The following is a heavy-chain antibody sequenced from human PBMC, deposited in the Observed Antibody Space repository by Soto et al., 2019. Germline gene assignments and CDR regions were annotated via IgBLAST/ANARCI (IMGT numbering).Heavy chain of an antibody. J-gene: IGHJ5*02. D-gene: IGHD3-22*01. CDR1: GGTFSSYA. V-gene: IGHV1-69*12. Sequence: QVQLVQSGAEVKKPGSSVKVSCKASGGTFSSYAITWVRQAPGQGLEWMGGIIPIFGTANYAQKFQARVTITADECTSTAYMELSSLRSEDTAVYYCARDRGPSSGYYPDWFDPWGQGTLVTVSS. CDR3: ARDRGPSSGYYPDWFDP. CDR2: IIPIFGTA.